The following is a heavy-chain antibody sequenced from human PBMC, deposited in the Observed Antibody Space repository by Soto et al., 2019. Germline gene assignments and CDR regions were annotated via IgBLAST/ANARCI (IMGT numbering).Heavy chain of an antibody. CDR2: IKSDGTNT. D-gene: IGHD3-3*01. V-gene: IGHV3-74*01. J-gene: IGHJ4*02. CDR1: GFTFSSYW. Sequence: GGSLRLSCAASGFTFSSYWMHWVRQAPGKGLVWVSRIKSDGTNTTYADSVKGRFTISRDKSITTAYLQWSSLKASDTAMYYCARGFFRPPSTPNFDYWGLGTLVTVSS. CDR3: ARGFFRPPSTPNFDY.